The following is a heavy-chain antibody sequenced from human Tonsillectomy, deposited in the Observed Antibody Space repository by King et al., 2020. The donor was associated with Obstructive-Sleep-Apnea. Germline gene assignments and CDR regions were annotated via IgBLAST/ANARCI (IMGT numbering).Heavy chain of an antibody. Sequence: VQLVESGGGVVQPGRSLRLSCAASGFTFSSYAMHWVRQAPGKGLEWVAVISYDGSNKYYADSVKGRFTISRDNSKNTLYLQMNSLRAEDTAVYYCARQPPTRWFGESMWGGYYYYGMDVWGQGTTVTVSS. CDR2: ISYDGSNK. CDR1: GFTFSSYA. J-gene: IGHJ6*02. V-gene: IGHV3-30-3*01. CDR3: ARQPPTRWFGESMWGGYYYYGMDV. D-gene: IGHD3-10*01.